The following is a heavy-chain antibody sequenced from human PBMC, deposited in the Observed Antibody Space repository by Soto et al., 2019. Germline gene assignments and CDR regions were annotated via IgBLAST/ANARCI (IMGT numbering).Heavy chain of an antibody. J-gene: IGHJ5*02. CDR1: GYSVSSSVLY. Sequence: WETLCLTCAVSGYSVSSSVLYWVCIRQDPGKGLEWIGFIYCSVSTNYNPSLKSRVTMSLDTSKNQFSLNLSSVTPAETAVYYCARVKSGTKSLDPWGQGTLVTVSS. V-gene: IGHV4-61*08. D-gene: IGHD5-12*01. CDR3: ARVKSGTKSLDP. CDR2: IYCSVST.